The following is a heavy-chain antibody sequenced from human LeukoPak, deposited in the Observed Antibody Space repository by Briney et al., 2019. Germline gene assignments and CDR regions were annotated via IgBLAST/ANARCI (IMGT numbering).Heavy chain of an antibody. CDR1: GGSLSRSNW. D-gene: IGHD3-9*01. J-gene: IGHJ5*02. CDR2: ISHSGSI. CDR3: ARGDYDILTGWGGDWFDP. V-gene: IGHV4-4*02. Sequence: SETLSLTCAVTGGSLSRSNWWSWVRQPPGKGLEWIGEISHSGSINYNPSLKSRVTMSVDESKNQFSLKLSSVTAADSAVYYCARGDYDILTGWGGDWFDPWGQGILVTVSS.